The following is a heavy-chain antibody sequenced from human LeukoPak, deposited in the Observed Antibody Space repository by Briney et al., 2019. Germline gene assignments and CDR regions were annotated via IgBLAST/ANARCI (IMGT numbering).Heavy chain of an antibody. V-gene: IGHV4-34*01. CDR2: INHSGST. CDR3: ARRVVTDYYYYYMDV. D-gene: IGHD2-21*02. J-gene: IGHJ6*03. CDR1: GGSFSGYY. Sequence: PSETLSLTCAVYGGSFSGYYWSWIRQPPGKGLEWIGEINHSGSTNYNPSLKSRVTISVDTSKNQFSLKLSSVTAADTAVYYCARRVVTDYYYYYMDVWGKGTTVTISS.